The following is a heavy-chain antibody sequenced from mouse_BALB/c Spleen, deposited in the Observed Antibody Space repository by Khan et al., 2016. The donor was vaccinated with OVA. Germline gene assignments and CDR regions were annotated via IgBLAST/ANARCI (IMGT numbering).Heavy chain of an antibody. CDR2: INPSSGFT. V-gene: IGHV1-7*01. D-gene: IGHD1-1*01. J-gene: IGHJ3*01. Sequence: VQLQESGAELAKPGASVKMSCKASGYMFTSYWMNWVKQRPGQGLEWIGYINPSSGFTEYSQKFKDKATLTADKYSSTAYMQLSSLTSEDSAVYYCARSGYGSLAYWGQGTLVTVSA. CDR3: ARSGYGSLAY. CDR1: GYMFTSYW.